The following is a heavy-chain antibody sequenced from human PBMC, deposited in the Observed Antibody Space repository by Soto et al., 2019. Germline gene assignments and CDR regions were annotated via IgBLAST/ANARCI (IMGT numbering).Heavy chain of an antibody. D-gene: IGHD6-19*01. CDR2: IDTAGDT. Sequence: EVQLVESGGGLVQPGGSLRLSCAASGFTFSSYDMHWVRQVTEKGLEWVAAIDTAGDTYYPGSVKGRFTISRENAKNSLYLQMNSLRAGDTAVYYCARGISSGWVNWFDPWGQGTLVTVSS. CDR1: GFTFSSYD. J-gene: IGHJ5*02. V-gene: IGHV3-13*01. CDR3: ARGISSGWVNWFDP.